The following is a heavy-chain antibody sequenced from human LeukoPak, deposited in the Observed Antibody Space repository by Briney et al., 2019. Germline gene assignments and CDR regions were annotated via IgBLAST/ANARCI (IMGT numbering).Heavy chain of an antibody. Sequence: GGSLRLSCSASGFTFSSYAMHWVRKAPGKGLEYVSAISSNGGSTYYADSVKGRFTISRDNSKNTLYLQMSSLRAEDTAVYYCVNHRYSSGWVAFDIWGQGTMVTVSS. D-gene: IGHD6-19*01. CDR3: VNHRYSSGWVAFDI. CDR2: ISSNGGST. V-gene: IGHV3-64D*06. J-gene: IGHJ3*02. CDR1: GFTFSSYA.